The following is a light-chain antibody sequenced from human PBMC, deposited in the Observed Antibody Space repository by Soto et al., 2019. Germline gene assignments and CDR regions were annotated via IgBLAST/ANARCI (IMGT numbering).Light chain of an antibody. Sequence: DIVLTQSPATLSSFPGDRVTLSCRASQAVNTRLAWYQHKPGQAPRLLIYLASNRAAGVPARFSGSGSGTDFTLAISNVEPEDFAVYYCHQRQSWPRTVGQGTKVDIK. V-gene: IGKV3-11*01. CDR1: QAVNTR. J-gene: IGKJ1*01. CDR3: HQRQSWPRT. CDR2: LAS.